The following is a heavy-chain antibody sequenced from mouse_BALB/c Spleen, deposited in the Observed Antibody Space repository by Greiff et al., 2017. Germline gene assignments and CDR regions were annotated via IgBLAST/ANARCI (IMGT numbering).Heavy chain of an antibody. D-gene: IGHD2-14*01. CDR2: ISYSGST. CDR1: GYSITSDYA. Sequence: EVKLMESGPGLVKPSQSLSLTCTVTGYSITSDYAWNWIRQFPGNKLEWMGYISYSGSTSYNPSLKSRISITRDTSKNQFFLQLNSVTTEDTATYYCARSGNYRYDSGAWFAYWGQGTLVTVSA. CDR3: ARSGNYRYDSGAWFAY. V-gene: IGHV3-2*02. J-gene: IGHJ3*01.